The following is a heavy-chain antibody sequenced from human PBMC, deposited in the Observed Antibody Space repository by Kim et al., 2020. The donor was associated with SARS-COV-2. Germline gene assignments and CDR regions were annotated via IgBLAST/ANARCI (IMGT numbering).Heavy chain of an antibody. D-gene: IGHD2-2*01. CDR2: INPSGGST. V-gene: IGHV1-46*01. Sequence: ASVKVSCKASGYTFTSYYMHWVRQAPGQGLEWMGIINPSGGSTSYAQKFQGRVTMTRDTSTSTVYMELSSLRSEDTAVYYCARSTVTNCSSTSCYSKRPHYYYYGMDVWGQGTTVTVSS. J-gene: IGHJ6*02. CDR1: GYTFTSYY. CDR3: ARSTVTNCSSTSCYSKRPHYYYYGMDV.